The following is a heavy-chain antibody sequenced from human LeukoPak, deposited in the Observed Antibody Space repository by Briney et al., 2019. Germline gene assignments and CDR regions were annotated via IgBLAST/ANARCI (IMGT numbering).Heavy chain of an antibody. J-gene: IGHJ4*02. D-gene: IGHD6-19*01. CDR2: INPNSGGT. V-gene: IGHV1-2*02. CDR3: ARNGIAVAGYDY. Sequence: GASVKVSCKASGYTFTGYYMQWVRQAPGQGLEWMGWINPNSGGTNYAQKFQGRVTMTRDTSISTAYMELSSLRSDDTAVYYCARNGIAVAGYDYWGQGTLVAVSS. CDR1: GYTFTGYY.